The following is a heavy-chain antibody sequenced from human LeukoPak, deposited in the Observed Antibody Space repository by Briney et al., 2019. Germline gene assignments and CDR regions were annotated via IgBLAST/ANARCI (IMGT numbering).Heavy chain of an antibody. Sequence: FTGPCYHMHPIRPPPAQWLESVPVIPSDGSNKYYADSLKCRFTISRDNAKNTLYRQMTRLRAEDTAVYYCAKGYSSGWYGGGDYWGQGTLVTVAS. CDR3: AKGYSSGWYGGGDY. J-gene: IGHJ4*02. D-gene: IGHD6-19*01. V-gene: IGHV3-30*18. CDR2: IPSDGSNK. CDR1: FTGPCYH.